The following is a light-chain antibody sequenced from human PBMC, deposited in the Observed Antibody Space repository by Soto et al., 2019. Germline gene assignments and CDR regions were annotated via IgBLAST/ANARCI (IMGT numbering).Light chain of an antibody. Sequence: DIQMTQSPSSVSASVGHRVTITCRASQGINNWLACYQQKQGKAPELLIYAVSYLQSGVPSRISGSESGTDFTLTFSSLQPEDFATYFCKQSSAFPLTFGGGTKVDIK. CDR3: KQSSAFPLT. J-gene: IGKJ4*01. V-gene: IGKV1-12*01. CDR1: QGINNW. CDR2: AVS.